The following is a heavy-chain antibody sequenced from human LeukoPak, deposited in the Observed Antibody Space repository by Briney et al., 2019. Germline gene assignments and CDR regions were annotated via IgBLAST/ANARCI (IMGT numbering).Heavy chain of an antibody. D-gene: IGHD6-13*01. Sequence: GGSLRLSCAASGFTFDDYGMSWVRQAPGKGLEWVSGINWNGGSTGYADSVKGRFTISRDNAKNSLYLQMNSLRAEDTALYYSARGGIAAAGKVGGSFSPWGQGTLVTVSS. V-gene: IGHV3-20*04. J-gene: IGHJ5*02. CDR1: GFTFDDYG. CDR3: ARGGIAAAGKVGGSFSP. CDR2: INWNGGST.